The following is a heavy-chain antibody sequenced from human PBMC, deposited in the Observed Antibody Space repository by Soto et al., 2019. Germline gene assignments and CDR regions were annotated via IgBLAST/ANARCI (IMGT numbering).Heavy chain of an antibody. V-gene: IGHV3-7*03. CDR1: GFIFADSW. CDR2: INKDGSEK. D-gene: IGHD6-13*01. CDR3: GRTSWYYDL. Sequence: EAHLVESGVVLVQPGGSLRLSCAASGFIFADSWMSWVRQAPGKGLEWVANINKDGSEKYYVDSVRGRVTISRNNAKNSLYRHMASLRAEDTAMYYWGRTSWYYDLWGQGALVNVS. J-gene: IGHJ5*02.